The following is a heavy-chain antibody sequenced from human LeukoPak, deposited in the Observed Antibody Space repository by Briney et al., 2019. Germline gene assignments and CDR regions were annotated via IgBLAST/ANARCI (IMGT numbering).Heavy chain of an antibody. CDR1: GYSTSSGYY. V-gene: IGHV4-38-2*02. Sequence: PSETLSLTCTVSGYSTSSGYYWGWIRQPPGKGLEWIGNIYNSGSTYYNPSLKSRVTISVDTSKNQFSLKLSSVTAADTAVYYCARWAVVTANYFDYWGQGTLVTVSS. D-gene: IGHD2-15*01. CDR3: ARWAVVTANYFDY. J-gene: IGHJ4*02. CDR2: IYNSGST.